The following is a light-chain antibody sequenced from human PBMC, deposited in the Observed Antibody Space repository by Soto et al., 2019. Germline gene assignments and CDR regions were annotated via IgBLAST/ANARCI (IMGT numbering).Light chain of an antibody. CDR2: SAS. V-gene: IGKV1-39*01. CDR3: QQTYSTPPT. CDR1: QNIRDL. J-gene: IGKJ1*01. Sequence: DIQMTQSASSLSASLGDRVSIPCRASQNIRDLLNWYQQKPGKAPALLIFSASSLQSGVPSRFSGSGSGTDFTLTIGSLQREDFATYFCQQTYSTPPTFGQGTRVEI.